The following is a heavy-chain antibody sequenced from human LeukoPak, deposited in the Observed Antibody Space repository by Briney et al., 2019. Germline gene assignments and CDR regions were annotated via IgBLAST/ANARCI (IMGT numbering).Heavy chain of an antibody. CDR2: ITWNSGRI. CDR1: GFTFADSA. Sequence: GGSLRLSCAASGFTFADSAMHWVRQGPEKGLEWVAGITWNSGRIAYADSMRGRFTISRDNAKNSLYLQMNSLRAEDTAVYYCAKVDPYWYFDLWGRGILVSVSS. V-gene: IGHV3-9*01. J-gene: IGHJ2*01. CDR3: AKVDPYWYFDL.